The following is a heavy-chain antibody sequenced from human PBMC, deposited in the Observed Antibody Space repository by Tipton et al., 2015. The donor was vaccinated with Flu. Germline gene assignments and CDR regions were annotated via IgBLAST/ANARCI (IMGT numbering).Heavy chain of an antibody. CDR2: IFTIGGT. CDR1: GGSISRYY. D-gene: IGHD5-12*01. V-gene: IGHV4-4*07. Sequence: LRLSCTVSGGSISRYYWSWIRQPVGKGLEWIGRIFTIGGTNYNPSLQSRVTMSVDTSKNQFSLKLSSVTAADTAVYYCARDLRGYRGYTGGDAFDVWGQGTMVTVS. CDR3: ARDLRGYRGYTGGDAFDV. J-gene: IGHJ3*01.